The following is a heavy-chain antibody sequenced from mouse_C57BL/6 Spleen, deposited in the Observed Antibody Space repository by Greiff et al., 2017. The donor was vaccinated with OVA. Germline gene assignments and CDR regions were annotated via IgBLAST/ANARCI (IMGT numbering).Heavy chain of an antibody. Sequence: VQLQQPGAELVKPGASVKLSCKASGYTFTSYWMHWVKQRPGQGLEWIGMIHPNSGSTNYNEKFKSKATLTVDKSSSTAYMQLSSLTSEDSAVYYCARRGWLLDAMDYWGQGTSVTVSS. CDR1: GYTFTSYW. D-gene: IGHD2-3*01. CDR3: ARRGWLLDAMDY. CDR2: IHPNSGST. V-gene: IGHV1-64*01. J-gene: IGHJ4*01.